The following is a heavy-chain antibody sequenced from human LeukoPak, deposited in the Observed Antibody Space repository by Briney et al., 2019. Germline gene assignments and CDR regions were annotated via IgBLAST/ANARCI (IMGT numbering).Heavy chain of an antibody. Sequence: GGSLRLSCAASGFTFSSYSMNWVRQAPGKGLEWVSSISSSSSYIYYADSVKGRFTISRDNAKNSLYPQMNSLRAEDTAVYYCARDLAVVTAFDYWGQGTLVTVSS. V-gene: IGHV3-21*01. D-gene: IGHD2-21*02. CDR2: ISSSSSYI. CDR1: GFTFSSYS. J-gene: IGHJ4*02. CDR3: ARDLAVVTAFDY.